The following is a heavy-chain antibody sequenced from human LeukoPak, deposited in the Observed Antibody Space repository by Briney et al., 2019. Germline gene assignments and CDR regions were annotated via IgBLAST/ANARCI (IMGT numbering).Heavy chain of an antibody. Sequence: PGGSLRLSCAASGFTVSSNCMTWVRQAPGMGLEWVSVLCSGGSTYYADSVKGRFTISTDNSKNTLYLQMNSLRAEDTAVYYCANAYSSGWYSSFDYWGQGTLVTVSS. CDR1: GFTVSSNC. V-gene: IGHV3-53*01. D-gene: IGHD6-19*01. CDR3: ANAYSSGWYSSFDY. CDR2: LCSGGST. J-gene: IGHJ4*02.